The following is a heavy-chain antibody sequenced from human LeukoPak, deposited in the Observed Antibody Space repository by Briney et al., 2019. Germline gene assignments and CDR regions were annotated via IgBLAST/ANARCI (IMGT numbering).Heavy chain of an antibody. Sequence: GGSLRLSCAASGFTFSSYAMHWVRQAPGKGLEWVAVILHDGSDKYYADSVKGRFTISRDNSKNTLYVQMNSLRTEDTAVYYCARVLHKRNYDSSGYYGYWGQGTLVTVSS. J-gene: IGHJ4*02. CDR2: ILHDGSDK. CDR3: ARVLHKRNYDSSGYYGY. CDR1: GFTFSSYA. V-gene: IGHV3-30*04. D-gene: IGHD3-22*01.